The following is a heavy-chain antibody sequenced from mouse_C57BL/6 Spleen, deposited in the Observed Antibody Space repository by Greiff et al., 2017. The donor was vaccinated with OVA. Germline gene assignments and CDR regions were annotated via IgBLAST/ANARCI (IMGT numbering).Heavy chain of an antibody. V-gene: IGHV5-4*01. CDR1: GFTFSSYA. CDR3: ARVPHYYGSSTHWYFDV. D-gene: IGHD1-1*01. J-gene: IGHJ1*03. Sequence: EVQRVESGGGLVKPGGSLKLSCAASGFTFSSYAMSWVRQTPEKRLEWVATISDGGSYTYYPDNVKGRFTISRDNAKNNLYLQMSHLKSEDTAMYYCARVPHYYGSSTHWYFDVGGTGTTVTVAS. CDR2: ISDGGSYT.